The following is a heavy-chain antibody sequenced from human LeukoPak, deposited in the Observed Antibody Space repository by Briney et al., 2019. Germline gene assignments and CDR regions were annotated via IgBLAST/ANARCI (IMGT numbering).Heavy chain of an antibody. CDR2: INPNSGGT. CDR3: ARDRAVLRAFDN. CDR1: GYTFTGYY. Sequence: ASVKVSCKASGYTFTGYYMHWVRQAPGQGLEWMGWINPNSGGTNYAQKFQGRVTMTRDTSISTAYMELSRLRSDDTAVYYCARDRAVLRAFDNWGQGTMVTVSS. J-gene: IGHJ3*02. V-gene: IGHV1-2*02. D-gene: IGHD6-19*01.